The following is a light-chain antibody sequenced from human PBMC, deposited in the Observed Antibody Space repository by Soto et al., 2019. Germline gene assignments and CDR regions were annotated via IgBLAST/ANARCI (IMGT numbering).Light chain of an antibody. CDR3: QQYGYSPFT. CDR2: GAS. Sequence: EILLTQSPGTLSLSPGERVTLSCWASRSVSSRFLAWYQQKPGQAPWVLIYGASSRATGIPDRFSGSGSGSDFTLTICGLEPEGFAVYYCQQYGYSPFTFGRKTRQDIK. J-gene: IGKJ2*01. V-gene: IGKV3-20*01. CDR1: RSVSSRF.